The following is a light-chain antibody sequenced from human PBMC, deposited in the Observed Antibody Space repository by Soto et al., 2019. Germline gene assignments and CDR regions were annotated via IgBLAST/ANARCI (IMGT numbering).Light chain of an antibody. J-gene: IGKJ5*01. V-gene: IGKV3-20*01. Sequence: EVVLTQSPGTLSLSPGERATLSCSASQTLPRTSLAWYQQKPGQAPSLLIYDTSNRASGIPDRFSGSGSGTDFTLTISRLEPEDSAVYHCQQYGTSRITFGQGTRLDIK. CDR2: DTS. CDR3: QQYGTSRIT. CDR1: QTLPRTS.